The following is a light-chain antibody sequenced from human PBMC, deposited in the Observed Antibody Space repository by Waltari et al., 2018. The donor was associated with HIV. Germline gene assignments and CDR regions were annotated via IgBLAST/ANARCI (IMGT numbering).Light chain of an antibody. V-gene: IGLV1-40*01. CDR3: QSYDSSLSGSGV. J-gene: IGLJ3*02. Sequence: QPVLTQPPSVSGAPGQRVTISCTGNSPNIGAGYEVHWYQQLPGTAPKLVIYGNTNRPSGVPDRFSGSKSGTSASLAITGLKAEDEADYYCQSYDSSLSGSGVFGGGTKLTVL. CDR2: GNT. CDR1: SPNIGAGYE.